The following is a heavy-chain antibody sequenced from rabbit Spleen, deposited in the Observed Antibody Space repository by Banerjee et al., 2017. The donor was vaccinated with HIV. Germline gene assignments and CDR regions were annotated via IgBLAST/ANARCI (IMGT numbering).Heavy chain of an antibody. D-gene: IGHD2-1*01. J-gene: IGHJ4*01. CDR3: GRAGEGGYGYLDL. CDR2: IWTGSARAT. V-gene: IGHV1S40*01. Sequence: QSLEESGGDLVKPGASLTLTCTASAFSFSSSDYMCWVRQAPGKGLEWIACIWTGSARATYYASWAKGRFTISKASSTTVTLEMTSLTVADTATFFCGRAGEGGYGYLDLWGQGTLVTVS. CDR1: AFSFSSSDY.